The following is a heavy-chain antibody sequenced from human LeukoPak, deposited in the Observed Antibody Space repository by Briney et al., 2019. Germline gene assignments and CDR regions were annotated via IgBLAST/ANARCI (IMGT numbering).Heavy chain of an antibody. J-gene: IGHJ4*02. Sequence: GGSLRLSCASSGFTFRIYTMSWVRQAPGKGLEWVSIISGSGGNTFYTDTVKGRFTISRDKPKNTLFLQVNSLRAEDTAVYYCAKCILGGYCCDYWGQGTLVTVSS. CDR3: AKCILGGYCCDY. V-gene: IGHV3-23*01. CDR2: ISGSGGNT. D-gene: IGHD2-21*01. CDR1: GFTFRIYT.